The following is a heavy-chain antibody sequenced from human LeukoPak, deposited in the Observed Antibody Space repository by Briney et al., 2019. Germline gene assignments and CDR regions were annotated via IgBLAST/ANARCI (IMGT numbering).Heavy chain of an antibody. CDR1: GGSISSGDYY. CDR2: IYYSGST. J-gene: IGHJ4*02. Sequence: PSETLSLTCTVSGGSISSGDYYWSRIRQPPGKGLEWIGYIYYSGSTYYNPSLKSRVTISVDTSKNQFSLKLSSVTAADTAVYYCYRDFSRPYRPDWTDWGQGTLVTVSS. CDR3: YRDFSRPYRPDWTD. D-gene: IGHD1-1*01. V-gene: IGHV4-30-4*01.